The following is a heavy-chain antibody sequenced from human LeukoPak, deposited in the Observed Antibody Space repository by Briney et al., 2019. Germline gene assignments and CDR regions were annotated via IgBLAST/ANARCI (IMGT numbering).Heavy chain of an antibody. V-gene: IGHV1-18*01. Sequence: ASVKVSCKASGYTFTSYGISWVRQAPGQGLEWMGWISAYNGDTNYAQKLQGRVTMTADTSGSTAYMELRSLRSDDTAVYYCATHDYGGNWGTDCYYGMDVWGQGTTVTVSS. CDR2: ISAYNGDT. D-gene: IGHD4-23*01. J-gene: IGHJ6*02. CDR3: ATHDYGGNWGTDCYYGMDV. CDR1: GYTFTSYG.